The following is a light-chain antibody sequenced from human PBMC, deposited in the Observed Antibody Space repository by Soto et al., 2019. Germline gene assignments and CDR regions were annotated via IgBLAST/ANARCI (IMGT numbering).Light chain of an antibody. V-gene: IGLV2-11*01. CDR1: SSDVGGYNY. CDR2: DVS. J-gene: IGLJ2*01. CDR3: CSYAGSYVV. Sequence: QSALTQPRSVSGSPGQSVTISCTGTSSDVGGYNYVSWNQQHPGKAPKLMIYDVSKRPSGVPDRFSGSKSGNTASLTISGLQAEDEADYYCCSYAGSYVVFGGATKLTVL.